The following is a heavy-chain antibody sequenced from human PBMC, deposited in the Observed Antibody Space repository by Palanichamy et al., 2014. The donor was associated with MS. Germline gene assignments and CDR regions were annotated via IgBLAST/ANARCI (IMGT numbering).Heavy chain of an antibody. Sequence: GRQAPGKGLEWVSAISGSGDTTYYVDSVKGRFTISRDNSKNTLHLQMNSLRAEDTAVYYCGRWIYYFDHWGQGTLVTVSS. CDR2: ISGSGDTT. CDR3: GRWIYYFDH. V-gene: IGHV3-23*01. D-gene: IGHD5-12*01. J-gene: IGHJ4*02.